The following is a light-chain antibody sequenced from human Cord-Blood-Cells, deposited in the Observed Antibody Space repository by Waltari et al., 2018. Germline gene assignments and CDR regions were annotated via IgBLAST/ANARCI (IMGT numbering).Light chain of an antibody. V-gene: IGKV1-39*01. CDR1: QSISSY. Sequence: IPMTQRPSPLSASPVHRFSITCRASQSISSYLNWYQQKPGKAPKLLIYAASSLQSGVPSRFSGSGSGTDFTLTISSLQPEDFATYYCQQSYSTPITFGQGTRLEIK. CDR3: QQSYSTPIT. CDR2: AAS. J-gene: IGKJ5*01.